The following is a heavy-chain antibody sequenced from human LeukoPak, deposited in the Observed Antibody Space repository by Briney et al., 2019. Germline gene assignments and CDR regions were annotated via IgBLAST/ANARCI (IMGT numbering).Heavy chain of an antibody. CDR1: GGPISTYF. J-gene: IGHJ6*03. D-gene: IGHD5-18*01. CDR2: ISYSGTT. V-gene: IGHV4-59*12. CDR3: ARVGAGPGYSYGYHYYYYMDV. Sequence: SETLSLTCTVSGGPISTYFWSWIRRPPGEGLEWIGYISYSGTTNYNPSLKSRVTISVDTYKNQFSLKLSSVTAADTAVYYCARVGAGPGYSYGYHYYYYMDVWGKGTTVTVSS.